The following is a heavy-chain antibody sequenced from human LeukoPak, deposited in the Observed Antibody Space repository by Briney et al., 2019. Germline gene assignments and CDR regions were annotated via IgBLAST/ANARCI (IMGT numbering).Heavy chain of an antibody. Sequence: PGGSLRLSCAASGFTFSSYAMSWVRQAPGKGLEWVSGISGSGDSTYYADSVKGRFTISRDNSKNTLYLQMNSLRAEDTAVYYCAKHGEYFGIYFDFWGQGTLVTVSS. CDR1: GFTFSSYA. CDR2: ISGSGDST. J-gene: IGHJ4*02. CDR3: AKHGEYFGIYFDF. V-gene: IGHV3-23*01. D-gene: IGHD4-17*01.